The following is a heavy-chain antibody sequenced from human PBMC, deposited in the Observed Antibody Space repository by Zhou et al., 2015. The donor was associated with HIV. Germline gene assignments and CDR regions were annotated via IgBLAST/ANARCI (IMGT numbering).Heavy chain of an antibody. CDR3: ARDSRRIQLWLEYFDY. V-gene: IGHV3-9*01. CDR1: GFNFLDYA. Sequence: EVRLVESGGNLVQPGRSLRLSCAASGFNFLDYAMHWVRHAPGKGLEWVSGISWNGAGQGYADSVKGRFTISRDNARNSLYLQMNSLRAEDTALYYCARDSRRIQLWLEYFDYWGQGTLVTVSS. CDR2: ISWNGAGQ. D-gene: IGHD5-18*01. J-gene: IGHJ4*02.